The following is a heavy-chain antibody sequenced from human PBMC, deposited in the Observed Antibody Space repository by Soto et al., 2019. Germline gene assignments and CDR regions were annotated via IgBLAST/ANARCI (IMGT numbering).Heavy chain of an antibody. CDR2: MNPNSGNT. CDR3: ARGHVAVAGAYYYYGMDV. Sequence: QVQLVQSGAEVKKPGAAVKVSCKASGYTFTSYDINWVRQATGQGLEWIGWMNPNSGNTGYAQKSQGRVTMTRNTSISTAYMELSSLRSEDTAVYYCARGHVAVAGAYYYYGMDVWGQGTTVTVSS. V-gene: IGHV1-8*01. D-gene: IGHD6-19*01. CDR1: GYTFTSYD. J-gene: IGHJ6*02.